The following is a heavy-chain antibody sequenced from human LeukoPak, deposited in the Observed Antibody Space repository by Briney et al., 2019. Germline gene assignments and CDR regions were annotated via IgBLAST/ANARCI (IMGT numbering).Heavy chain of an antibody. CDR3: GRGRGYYNSD. CDR1: GFTFSSYW. D-gene: IGHD3-10*01. V-gene: IGHV3-74*01. CDR2: IYSDGGII. Sequence: PGGSLRLSCAASGFTFSSYWMHWVRQVPGKGLVWVSRIYSDGGIISYADSVKGRFTISRDNAKNTLFLQMDSLRAEDTAVYYCGRGRGYYNSDWGRGTLVTVSS. J-gene: IGHJ4*02.